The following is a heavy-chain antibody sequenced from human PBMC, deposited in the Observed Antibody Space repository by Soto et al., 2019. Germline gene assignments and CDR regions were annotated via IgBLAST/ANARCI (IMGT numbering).Heavy chain of an antibody. CDR2: INSDGSST. CDR3: ARAVRSGSYPYYYYGMDV. J-gene: IGHJ6*02. CDR1: GFTFSNYW. V-gene: IGHV3-74*01. D-gene: IGHD3-10*01. Sequence: EVQVVESGGGLVQPGGSLRLSCAASGFTFSNYWMQWVRQAPGKGLVWVSRINSDGSSTSYADSVKGRFTISRDNAEKTLYGQMNSRRAEDTAVYYCARAVRSGSYPYYYYGMDVWGQGTTVTVSS.